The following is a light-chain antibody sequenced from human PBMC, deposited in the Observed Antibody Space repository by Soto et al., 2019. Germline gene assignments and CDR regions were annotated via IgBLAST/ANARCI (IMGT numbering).Light chain of an antibody. CDR2: EVT. V-gene: IGLV2-14*01. CDR1: SSDVGAYDY. Sequence: QSALTQPASVSASPGQSIAISCSGTSSDVGAYDYVSWYQHHPGKAPKLIIYEVTYRPSGVSNRFSASTSGNTASLTISRLQAEDEADYYCSSYTRSSTYVFGTGTKLTVL. J-gene: IGLJ1*01. CDR3: SSYTRSSTYV.